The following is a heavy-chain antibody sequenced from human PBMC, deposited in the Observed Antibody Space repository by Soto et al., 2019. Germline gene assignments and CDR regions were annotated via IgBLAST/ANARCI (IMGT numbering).Heavy chain of an antibody. CDR1: GYTFTSYG. V-gene: IGHV1-18*01. Sequence: EASVKVSCKASGYTFTSYGISWVRQAPGQGLEWKGWISAYNGNTNYAQKLQGRVTMTTDKSTSTAYMEQRSLRSDDTAVSSDIRLLCFMLSVSVDVSSVMVTLPWYF. J-gene: IGHJ2*01. CDR3: IRLLCFMLSVSVDVSSVMVTLPWYF. CDR2: ISAYNGNT. D-gene: IGHD2-21*02.